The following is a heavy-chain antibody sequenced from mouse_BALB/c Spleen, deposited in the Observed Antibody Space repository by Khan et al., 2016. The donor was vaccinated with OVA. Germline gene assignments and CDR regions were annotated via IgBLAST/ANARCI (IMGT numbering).Heavy chain of an antibody. CDR3: ARGYDCFAS. D-gene: IGHD2-14*01. Sequence: VRLQQSGPDLVKTGASVKISCMASGYSFTAYYMNWVRLSHGKSLECIGRINPNTYNINYNQKFKGKAILTVDTSSSTPYMEIRSLTSEDSAVYFCARGYDCFASWGQGTLVTVSA. CDR1: GYSFTAYY. J-gene: IGHJ3*01. V-gene: IGHV1-26*01. CDR2: INPNTYNI.